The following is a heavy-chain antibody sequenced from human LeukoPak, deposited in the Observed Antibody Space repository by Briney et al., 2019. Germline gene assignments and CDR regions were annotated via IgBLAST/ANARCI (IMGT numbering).Heavy chain of an antibody. J-gene: IGHJ4*02. CDR2: IRYDGSNK. V-gene: IGHV3-30*02. CDR3: AKEKGITSSAVYY. Sequence: GGSLRLSCAASGFTFSSYGMHWVRQAPGKGLEWVAFIRYDGSNKYYADSVKGRFTISRDNSKSTLYLQMNSLRAEDTAVYYCAKEKGITSSAVYYWGQGTLVTVSS. D-gene: IGHD3-10*01. CDR1: GFTFSSYG.